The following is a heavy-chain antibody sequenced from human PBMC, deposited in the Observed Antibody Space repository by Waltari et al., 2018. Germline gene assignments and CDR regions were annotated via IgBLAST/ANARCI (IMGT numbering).Heavy chain of an antibody. J-gene: IGHJ6*03. CDR2: IYTSGST. CDR3: ARDGGRFGELSDYYYYYMDV. CDR1: GGSISSYY. D-gene: IGHD3-10*01. V-gene: IGHV4-4*07. Sequence: QVQLQESGPGLVKPSETLSLTCTVSGGSISSYYWSWIRKPAGKGLEWIGRIYTSGSTNYNPSLKSRVTMSVDTSKNQFSLKLSSVTAADTAVYYCARDGGRFGELSDYYYYYMDVWGKGTTVTVSS.